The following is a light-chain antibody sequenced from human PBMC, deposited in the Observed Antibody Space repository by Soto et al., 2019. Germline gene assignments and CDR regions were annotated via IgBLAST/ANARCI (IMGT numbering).Light chain of an antibody. V-gene: IGLV2-14*01. CDR3: SSDTTTSTLI. J-gene: IGLJ2*01. CDR1: SSDIGTYNF. CDR2: EIN. Sequence: QSALTQPASVSGSPGQSITISCTGTSSDIGTYNFVSWYQQRPGKAPKLLIHEINNRPSGVSIRFSGSKSGNTASLTISGLQADDEADYYCSSDTTTSTLIFGGGTKLTV.